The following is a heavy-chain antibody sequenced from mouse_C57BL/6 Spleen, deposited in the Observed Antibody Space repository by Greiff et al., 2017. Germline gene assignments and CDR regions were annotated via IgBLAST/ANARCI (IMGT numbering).Heavy chain of an antibody. Sequence: VQLQQPGAELVMPGASVKLSCKASGYTFTSYWMHWVKQRPGQGLEWIGEIYPSDSYTNYNEKFKGKSTLTVDKSSSTAYMQLSSLTSEDSAVYYCARRGGLGQYFDFWGTGTTVTVSS. V-gene: IGHV1-69*01. CDR1: GYTFTSYW. D-gene: IGHD4-1*01. J-gene: IGHJ1*03. CDR2: IYPSDSYT. CDR3: ARRGGLGQYFDF.